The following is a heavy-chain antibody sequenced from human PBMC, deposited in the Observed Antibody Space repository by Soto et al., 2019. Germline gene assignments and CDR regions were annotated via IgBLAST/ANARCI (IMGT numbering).Heavy chain of an antibody. V-gene: IGHV3-7*05. CDR2: IKKDESKK. CDR3: ARDVSRGSGPYYLAAFEM. J-gene: IGHJ3*02. CDR1: GFTFSDYW. Sequence: EVQLVESGGGLVQPGESLRLSCAASGFTFSDYWMPWVRQAPGKGLEWVANIKKDESKKSYLDSVRGPFTISRDNARNSLYLQMDSLRAEATAMYDCARDVSRGSGPYYLAAFEMWGQGTMVTVSS. D-gene: IGHD3-22*01.